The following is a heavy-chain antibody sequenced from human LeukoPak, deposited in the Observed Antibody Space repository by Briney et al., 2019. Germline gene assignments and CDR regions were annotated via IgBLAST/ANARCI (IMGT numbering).Heavy chain of an antibody. CDR3: AKSFGGTRGWFDP. CDR2: ISYDGSNK. J-gene: IGHJ5*02. D-gene: IGHD3-3*01. V-gene: IGHV3-30*18. CDR1: GFTFSIYG. Sequence: PGRSLRLSCAASGFTFSIYGMHWVRQAPGKGLEWVAIISYDGSNKYNADSVKGRFTISRDNAKNSLYLQMNSLRAEDTALYYCAKSFGGTRGWFDPWGQGTLVTVSS.